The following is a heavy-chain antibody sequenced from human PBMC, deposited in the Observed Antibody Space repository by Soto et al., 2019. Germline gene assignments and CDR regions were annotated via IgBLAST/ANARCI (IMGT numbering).Heavy chain of an antibody. V-gene: IGHV2-5*02. Sequence: QITLKESGPTLVKPTQTLTLTCTFSGFSLSAGGVGVGWIRQPPGKALECLALIYWDDDKRYRPSLKSRLTIPKDPSKNQVVLTMTNMDPMDTATYYCAHRGPKESLFDFWGQGTLVTVSS. J-gene: IGHJ4*02. CDR3: AHRGPKESLFDF. CDR1: GFSLSAGGVG. CDR2: IYWDDDK.